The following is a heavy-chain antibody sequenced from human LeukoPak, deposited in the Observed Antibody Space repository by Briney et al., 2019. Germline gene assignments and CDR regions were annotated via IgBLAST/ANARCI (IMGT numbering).Heavy chain of an antibody. CDR3: AGDYSNYIIDY. V-gene: IGHV4-59*01. Sequence: PSETLSLTCTISGGSISTYYWSWIRQPPGKGLEWIGYIYYNGNTNYNPSLKSRVTMSIDTSKNQFSLNLTSVTAADTAVYYCAGDYSNYIIDYWGQGTLVTVSS. CDR1: GGSISTYY. CDR2: IYYNGNT. J-gene: IGHJ4*02. D-gene: IGHD4-11*01.